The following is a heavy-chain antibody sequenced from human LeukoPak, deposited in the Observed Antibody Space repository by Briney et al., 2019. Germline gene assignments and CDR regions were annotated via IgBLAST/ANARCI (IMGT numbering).Heavy chain of an antibody. CDR1: GFSFSNAW. J-gene: IGHJ3*02. Sequence: GGSLRLSCAASGFSFSNAWMSWVRQAPGKGLVWVSRINTDGSSTSYADSVKGRFTISRDNAKNTLYLQMNSLRAEDTAVYYCAREITCSSTSCYPRRPGRNAFDIWGQGTMVTVSS. CDR2: INTDGSST. CDR3: AREITCSSTSCYPRRPGRNAFDI. D-gene: IGHD2-2*01. V-gene: IGHV3-74*01.